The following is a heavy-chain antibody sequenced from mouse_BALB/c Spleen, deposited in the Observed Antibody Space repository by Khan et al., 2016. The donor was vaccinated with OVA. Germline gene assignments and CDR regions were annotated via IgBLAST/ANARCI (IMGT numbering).Heavy chain of an antibody. J-gene: IGHJ4*01. Sequence: QIQLVQSGPELQKPGETVKISCKASGYTFTNYGMNWVKQAPGKGLKWMGWINTHTGEATYADDFKGRFALSLETSASTAYLQINSLKHEDTATYFCARPPYFSYVMVYWGQGTSVTVSS. CDR1: GYTFTNYG. CDR2: INTHTGEA. D-gene: IGHD2-10*01. V-gene: IGHV9-3-1*01. CDR3: ARPPYFSYVMVY.